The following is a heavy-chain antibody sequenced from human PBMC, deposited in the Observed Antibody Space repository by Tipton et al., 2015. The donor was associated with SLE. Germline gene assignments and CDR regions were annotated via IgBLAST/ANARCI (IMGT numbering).Heavy chain of an antibody. J-gene: IGHJ3*01. Sequence: TLSLTCTVSGDSISSGDYYWSWIRQPPGKGLEWIGYIYYSGSTFYNPSLKSRVTISVDTSKNQFSLQLTSVTPEDTAVYYCARSVWGSSPGAFVVWGQGTMVTVSS. V-gene: IGHV4-30-4*01. D-gene: IGHD3-16*01. CDR2: IYYSGST. CDR3: ARSVWGSSPGAFVV. CDR1: GDSISSGDYY.